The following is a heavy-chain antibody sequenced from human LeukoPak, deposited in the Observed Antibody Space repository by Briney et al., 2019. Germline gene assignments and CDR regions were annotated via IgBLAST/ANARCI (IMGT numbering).Heavy chain of an antibody. CDR1: GFTVSSNY. D-gene: IGHD3-22*01. CDR3: ARDYYDSSGYYYGYFQH. V-gene: IGHV3-53*01. Sequence: GGSLRLSCAVSGFTVSSNYMSWVRQAPGKGLEWVSVIYSGGTTYYADPVKGRFTITRDNSKNTMYLQMNSLRAEDTAVYYCARDYYDSSGYYYGYFQHWGQGTLVTVSS. CDR2: IYSGGTT. J-gene: IGHJ1*01.